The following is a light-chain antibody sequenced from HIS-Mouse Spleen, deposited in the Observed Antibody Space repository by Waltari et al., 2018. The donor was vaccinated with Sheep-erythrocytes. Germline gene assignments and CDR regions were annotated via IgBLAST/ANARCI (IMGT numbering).Light chain of an antibody. V-gene: IGLV2-23*01. CDR2: EGR. J-gene: IGLJ3*02. CDR3: CSYAGSSTPWV. CDR1: SRDVGSYNL. Sequence: QSALTQPASVSGSPGQSITISCTGTSRDVGSYNLVPWYQQHPSKAPKLMIYEGRKRPSGVSNRFSGSKSGNTASLTISGLQAEDEADYYCCSYAGSSTPWVFGGGTKLTVL.